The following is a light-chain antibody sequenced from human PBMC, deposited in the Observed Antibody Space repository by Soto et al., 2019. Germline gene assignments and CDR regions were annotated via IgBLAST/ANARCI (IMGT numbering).Light chain of an antibody. J-gene: IGLJ3*02. CDR3: QSYDSSLRSWV. V-gene: IGLV1-40*01. CDR2: PNT. CDR1: SSNIAAGFA. Sequence: QSVLTQPPSVSGAPGQRVTISCTGSSSNIAAGFAVHWYQQLPGTAPKLLIYPNTNRPSGVPDRFSGSKSVTSASLAITGLQAEDEGDYYCQSYDSSLRSWVFGGGTKLTVL.